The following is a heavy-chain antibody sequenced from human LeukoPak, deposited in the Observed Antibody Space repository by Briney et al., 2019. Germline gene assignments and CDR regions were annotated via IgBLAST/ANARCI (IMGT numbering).Heavy chain of an antibody. CDR2: ISAYNDNT. J-gene: IGHJ6*02. V-gene: IGHV1-18*04. CDR3: AREKYYDFWSGKYYYYGMDV. Sequence: ASVKVSCKTSGYTFTSYAISWVRQAPGQGLEWMGWISAYNDNTNYAQSLQGRVTMTTDTSTSTAYMELRSLRSDDTAVYYCAREKYYDFWSGKYYYYGMDVWGQGTTVTVSS. D-gene: IGHD3-3*01. CDR1: GYTFTSYA.